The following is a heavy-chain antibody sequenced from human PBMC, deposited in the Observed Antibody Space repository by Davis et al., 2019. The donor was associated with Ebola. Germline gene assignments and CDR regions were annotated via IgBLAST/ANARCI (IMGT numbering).Heavy chain of an antibody. CDR2: IIPVFGIP. CDR1: GGTFSSYA. D-gene: IGHD3-22*01. J-gene: IGHJ4*02. V-gene: IGHV1-69*13. CDR3: ARDRYSDGSGYFFEQSH. Sequence: SVKVSCKASGGTFSSYAISWVRQAPGQGLDWMGGIIPVFGIPKYAQKFQGRVTITADESTATAYMELSSLRSEDTAVYYCARDRYSDGSGYFFEQSHWGQGTLVTVSS.